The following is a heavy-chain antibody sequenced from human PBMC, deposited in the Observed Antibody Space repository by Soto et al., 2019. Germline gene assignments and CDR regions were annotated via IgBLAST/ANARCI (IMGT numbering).Heavy chain of an antibody. D-gene: IGHD6-19*01. Sequence: GGSLRLSCVASGLTFSDYYMSWVRQAPGMGFVWVLHISGRGGNSYYVDSVKGRFTISRDNSKTALYLQMNSLRADDTAVYYCAKDGEAVATYNDYWGQGILVTVSS. CDR2: ISGRGGNS. CDR1: GLTFSDYY. J-gene: IGHJ4*02. CDR3: AKDGEAVATYNDY. V-gene: IGHV3-23*01.